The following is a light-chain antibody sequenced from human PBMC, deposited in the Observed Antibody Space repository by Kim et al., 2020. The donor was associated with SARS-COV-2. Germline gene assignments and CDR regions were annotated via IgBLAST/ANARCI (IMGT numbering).Light chain of an antibody. CDR1: QSVSSY. CDR2: DAS. J-gene: IGKJ4*01. V-gene: IGKV3-11*01. Sequence: SLSAGERATRSCRASQSVSSYLAWYQQKPGQAPRLLIYDASNRATGIPARFSGSGSGTDFTLTISSLEPEDFAVYYCQQRSNWPTFGGGTKVEIK. CDR3: QQRSNWPT.